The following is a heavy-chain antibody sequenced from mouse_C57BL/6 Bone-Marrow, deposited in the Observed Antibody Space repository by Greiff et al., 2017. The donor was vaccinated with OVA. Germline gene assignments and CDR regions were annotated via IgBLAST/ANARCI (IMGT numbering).Heavy chain of an antibody. J-gene: IGHJ2*01. CDR2: ISYDGSN. CDR1: GYSITSGYY. Sequence: DVKLQESGPGLVKPSQSLSLTCSVTGYSITSGYYWNWIRQFPGNKLEWMGYISYDGSNNYNPSLKNRISITRDTSKNQFFLKLNSVTTEDTATYYCASIYSNYFDYWGQGTTLTVSS. V-gene: IGHV3-6*01. D-gene: IGHD2-5*01. CDR3: ASIYSNYFDY.